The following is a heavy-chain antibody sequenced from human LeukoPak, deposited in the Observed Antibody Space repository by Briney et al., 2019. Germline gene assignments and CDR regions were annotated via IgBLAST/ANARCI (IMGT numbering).Heavy chain of an antibody. V-gene: IGHV3-48*03. CDR1: GFTFSSYE. CDR3: ARVSGYWGHYDMGY. D-gene: IGHD3-22*01. CDR2: ISSSGSTI. J-gene: IGHJ4*02. Sequence: GGSLRLSCAASGFTFSSYEMNWVRQAPGKGLEWVSYISSSGSTIYYADSVKGRFTISRDNAKNSLYLQMNSLRAEDTAVYYCARVSGYWGHYDMGYWGQGTLVTVSS.